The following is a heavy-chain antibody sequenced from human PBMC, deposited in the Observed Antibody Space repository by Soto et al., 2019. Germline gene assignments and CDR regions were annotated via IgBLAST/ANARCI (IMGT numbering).Heavy chain of an antibody. D-gene: IGHD3-3*01. Sequence: VASVKVSCKASGYTFTSYSMHWVRQAPGQRLEWMGWINAGNGNTKYSHKFQGRVTITRDTTASTAYMELSSLRSEDTAVYYCARGVKDIYGFWSGYYTTGFAPWGRGTLVNVSS. CDR2: INAGNGNT. V-gene: IGHV1-3*01. CDR1: GYTFTSYS. J-gene: IGHJ5*02. CDR3: ARGVKDIYGFWSGYYTTGFAP.